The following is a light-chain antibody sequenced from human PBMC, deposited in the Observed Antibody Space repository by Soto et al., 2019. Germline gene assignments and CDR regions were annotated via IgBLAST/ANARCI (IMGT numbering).Light chain of an antibody. CDR2: GAS. CDR3: QQYGSSPRT. J-gene: IGKJ1*01. Sequence: EIVWTQSPGTLSLSPGERAILSCRASQSVSSSYLAWYRQKPGQAPSLLIYGASSRATGIPDRFSGSGSGTDFTLTISRLEPEDFAVYYCQQYGSSPRTFGQGIKVDI. CDR1: QSVSSSY. V-gene: IGKV3-20*01.